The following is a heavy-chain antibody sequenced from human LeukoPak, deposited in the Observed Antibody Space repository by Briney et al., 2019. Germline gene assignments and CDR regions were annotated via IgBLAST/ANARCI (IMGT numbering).Heavy chain of an antibody. CDR3: ARVPTRSTSSRYGMDV. CDR2: IIPILGIA. CDR1: GGTFSSYA. V-gene: IGHV1-69*04. D-gene: IGHD2-2*01. J-gene: IGHJ6*02. Sequence: GSSVKVSCKASGGTFSSYAISWVRQAPGQGLEWMGGIIPILGIANYAQKFQGRVTITADKSTSTAYMELSSLRSEDTAVYYCARVPTRSTSSRYGMDVWGQGTTVTVSS.